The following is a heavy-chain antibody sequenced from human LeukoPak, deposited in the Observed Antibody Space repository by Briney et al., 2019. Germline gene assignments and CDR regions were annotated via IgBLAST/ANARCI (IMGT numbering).Heavy chain of an antibody. Sequence: GASVKVSCKASGYTFTGYYMHWVRQAPGQGLEWMGWINPNSGGTNYAQKFQGRVTMTRDTSISTAYMELSRLRSDDTAVYYCARLLTGSGWTRPSNWFDPWGQGTLVTVSS. V-gene: IGHV1-2*02. CDR3: ARLLTGSGWTRPSNWFDP. CDR2: INPNSGGT. CDR1: GYTFTGYY. D-gene: IGHD6-19*01. J-gene: IGHJ5*02.